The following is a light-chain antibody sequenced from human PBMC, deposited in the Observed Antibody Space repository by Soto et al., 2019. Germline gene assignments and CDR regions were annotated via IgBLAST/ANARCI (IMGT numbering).Light chain of an antibody. CDR1: QSVSSN. CDR3: QQYKNWPLT. V-gene: IGKV3-15*01. CDR2: GAS. J-gene: IGKJ4*01. Sequence: EIVMTQSPATLSVSPGERATLSCRASQSVSSNLAWYHQKPGRAPRLLIYGASTRATGIPARFSGSGSGTEFTLTISSLQSEDFAVYYCQQYKNWPLTFGGGTKVEIK.